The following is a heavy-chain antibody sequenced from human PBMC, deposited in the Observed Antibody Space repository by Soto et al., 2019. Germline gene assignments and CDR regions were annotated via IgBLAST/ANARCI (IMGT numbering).Heavy chain of an antibody. CDR1: GGSISSGGYY. CDR2: IYYSGST. Sequence: QVQLQESGPGLVKPSQTLSLTCTVSGGSISSGGYYWSWIRQHPGKGLEWIGYIYYSGSTYYNPSLKSRVTISVDTSKHQFSLKLSSVTAADTAVYYCARGTKAPPDLFYWGQGTLVTVSS. CDR3: ARGTKAPPDLFY. J-gene: IGHJ4*02. D-gene: IGHD1-7*01. V-gene: IGHV4-31*03.